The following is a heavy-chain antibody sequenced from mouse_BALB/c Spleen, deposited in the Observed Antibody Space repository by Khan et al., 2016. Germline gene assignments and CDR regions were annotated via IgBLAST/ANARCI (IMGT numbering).Heavy chain of an antibody. V-gene: IGHV3-6*02. J-gene: IGHJ2*01. CDR1: GYSITSGYY. Sequence: EVQLQESGPGLVKPSQSLSLTCSVTGYSITSGYYWNWIRQFPGNKLEWMGYISYGGHNTYNPSLNNRISITRDTSKNQFFLKLTSVTTEDTATYFCARDKGHFDYWGQGTTLTVSS. CDR2: ISYGGHN. CDR3: ARDKGHFDY. D-gene: IGHD1-3*01.